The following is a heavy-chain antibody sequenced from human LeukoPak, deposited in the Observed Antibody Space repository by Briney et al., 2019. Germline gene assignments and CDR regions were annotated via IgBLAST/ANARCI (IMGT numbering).Heavy chain of an antibody. CDR1: GFIFSDYA. Sequence: GGSLRLSCAASGFIFSDYAMSWVRQAPGKGLEWVSSISGVGGTTYYAESVKGRFTISRDSSKNTLDLQMNSLRAEDTATYYCAKAPRVYCSGGSCFLSYWGQGALVTVSS. CDR2: ISGVGGTT. CDR3: AKAPRVYCSGGSCFLSY. D-gene: IGHD2-15*01. J-gene: IGHJ4*02. V-gene: IGHV3-23*01.